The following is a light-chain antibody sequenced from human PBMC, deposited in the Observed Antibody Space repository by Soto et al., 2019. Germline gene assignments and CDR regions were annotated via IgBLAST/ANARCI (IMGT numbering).Light chain of an antibody. CDR2: RNY. CDR3: AAWDDSLSGSVV. J-gene: IGLJ2*01. Sequence: QSVLTQSPSASVTPVQRFTISCSGSSSNIGSNYVYWYQQLPGTAPKLLIYRNYHRPSGVPDRFSGSKSGVSATLAISGLRSEDAAVYYCAAWDDSLSGSVVFGGGTQLTVL. CDR1: SSNIGSNY. V-gene: IGLV1-47*01.